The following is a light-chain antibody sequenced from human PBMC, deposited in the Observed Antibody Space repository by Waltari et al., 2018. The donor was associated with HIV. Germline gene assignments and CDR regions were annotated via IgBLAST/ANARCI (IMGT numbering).Light chain of an antibody. V-gene: IGKV3-15*01. J-gene: IGKJ1*01. CDR2: AAS. Sequence: EIVMTQSPATLSVSPGDRATLSCRASQSVGSDLAWYQQKPGQGPRLLIYAASNRATDVPGMFSSSGSGTQFTLTISSLQSEDFAIYFCQQYNNWPPTFAQGTKVEI. CDR3: QQYNNWPPT. CDR1: QSVGSD.